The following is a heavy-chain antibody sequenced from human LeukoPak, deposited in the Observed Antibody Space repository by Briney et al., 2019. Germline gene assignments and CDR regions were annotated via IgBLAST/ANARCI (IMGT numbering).Heavy chain of an antibody. CDR1: GFTFINYA. J-gene: IGHJ4*02. CDR2: ITGRGDST. Sequence: GGSLRLSCAASGFTFINYAMSWARQVPGRGLEWVSTITGRGDSTYVADSVKGRVTISRDNSKNSLFLQMNSVRAEDTAVYYCVKGPRPDITVAHTAEKWGQGTLVTVSS. CDR3: VKGPRPDITVAHTAEK. V-gene: IGHV3-23*01. D-gene: IGHD6-19*01.